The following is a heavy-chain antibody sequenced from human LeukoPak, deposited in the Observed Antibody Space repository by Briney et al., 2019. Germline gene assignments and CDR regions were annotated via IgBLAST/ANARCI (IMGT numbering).Heavy chain of an antibody. CDR2: IRSKGYGETT. J-gene: IGHJ6*03. D-gene: IGHD3-10*01. Sequence: GGSLRLSCSASGFSFGDYGMNWVRQAPGQGLEWVGLIRSKGYGETTEYAASVSGRFIISRDNSKSIVYLQMNSLKTEDTAVYYCTTRVRGVNMDVWGKGTTVTISS. CDR3: TTRVRGVNMDV. V-gene: IGHV3-49*04. CDR1: GFSFGDYG.